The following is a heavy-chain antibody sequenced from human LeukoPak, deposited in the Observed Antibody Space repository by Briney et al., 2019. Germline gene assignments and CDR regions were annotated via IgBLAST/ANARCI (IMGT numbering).Heavy chain of an antibody. CDR3: ARENYDSSGYYPFDY. CDR1: GFTFDDYG. Sequence: GGSLRLSCAASGFTFDDYGMSWVRQAPGKGLEWVSGINWNGGSTGYADSVKGRFTISRDNAENSLYLQMNSLRAEDTALYYCARENYDSSGYYPFDYWGQGTLVTVSS. J-gene: IGHJ4*02. V-gene: IGHV3-20*04. CDR2: INWNGGST. D-gene: IGHD3-22*01.